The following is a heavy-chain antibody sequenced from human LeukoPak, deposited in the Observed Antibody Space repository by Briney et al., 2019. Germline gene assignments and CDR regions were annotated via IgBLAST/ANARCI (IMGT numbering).Heavy chain of an antibody. V-gene: IGHV4-28*03. CDR1: GYSISSSNW. CDR3: ARGVLYYFDY. J-gene: IGHJ4*02. CDR2: IYYSGST. Sequence: SETLSLTYAVSGYSISSSNWWGWIRQPPGKGLEWIGYIYYSGSTYYNPSLKSRFTMSVDTSMNQFSLNRSSVTAVDTAVYYCARGVLYYFDYWGQGTLVTVSS.